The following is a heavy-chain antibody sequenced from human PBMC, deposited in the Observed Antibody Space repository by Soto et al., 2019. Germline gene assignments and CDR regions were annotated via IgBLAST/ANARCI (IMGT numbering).Heavy chain of an antibody. CDR3: ARRGISTSWGYYGMDV. J-gene: IGHJ6*01. D-gene: IGHD2-2*01. Sequence: QVQLVESGGGVVQPGRSLRLSCAASGFTFSSYAMHWVRQAPGKGLEWVAVISYDGSNKYYADSVKGRFTISRDNSKNTLYLQMNSLRAEDTAVYYCARRGISTSWGYYGMDVW. CDR2: ISYDGSNK. CDR1: GFTFSSYA. V-gene: IGHV3-30-3*01.